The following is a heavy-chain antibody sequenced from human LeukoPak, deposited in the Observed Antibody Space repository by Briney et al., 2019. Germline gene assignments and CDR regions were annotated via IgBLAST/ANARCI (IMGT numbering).Heavy chain of an antibody. CDR3: VRSAFLTTEFYFDY. V-gene: IGHV4-59*08. J-gene: IGHJ4*02. CDR2: MYYTGST. Sequence: SGPTLVKPSETLSLTCTVSGGSIINYYWSWIRQPPGKGLEWIGYMYYTGSTNYNPSLKSRVTISVDTSKNQFSLKLSSVTAADTAVYYCVRSAFLTTEFYFDYWGQGTLVTVSS. CDR1: GGSIINYY. D-gene: IGHD4-11*01.